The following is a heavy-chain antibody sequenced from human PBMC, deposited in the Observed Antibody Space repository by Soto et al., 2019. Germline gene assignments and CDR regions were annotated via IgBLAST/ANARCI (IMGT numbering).Heavy chain of an antibody. D-gene: IGHD6-13*01. Sequence: HPVGSLRLSCAASGFTFSSYGMHWVRQAPGKGLEWVAVIWYDGSNKYYADSVKGRFTISRDNSKNTLYLQMNSLRAEDTAVYYCARDLIAAAGSWWFDPWGQGTLVTVSS. CDR3: ARDLIAAAGSWWFDP. CDR2: IWYDGSNK. J-gene: IGHJ5*02. CDR1: GFTFSSYG. V-gene: IGHV3-33*01.